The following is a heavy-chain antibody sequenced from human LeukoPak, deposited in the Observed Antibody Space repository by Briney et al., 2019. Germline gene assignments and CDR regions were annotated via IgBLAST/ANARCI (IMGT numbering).Heavy chain of an antibody. J-gene: IGHJ6*02. CDR2: IIPIFGTA. CDR3: ARSIPLPSGVVPAAMSYYYYYGMDV. CDR1: GGTFISYA. Sequence: ASVKVSCKASGGTFISYAISWVRQAPGQGLEWMGGIIPIFGTANYAQKFQGRVTITADESTSTAYMELSSLRSEDTAVYYCARSIPLPSGVVPAAMSYYYYYGMDVWGQGTTVTVSS. V-gene: IGHV1-69*13. D-gene: IGHD2-2*01.